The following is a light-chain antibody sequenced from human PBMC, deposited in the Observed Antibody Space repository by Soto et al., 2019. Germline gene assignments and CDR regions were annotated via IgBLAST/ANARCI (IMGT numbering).Light chain of an antibody. J-gene: IGLJ1*01. CDR2: SNN. CDR3: ATWDDSLNGFYV. Sequence: QSVLTQPPSASGTPGQGVTISCSGSTSNIGSNYVYWYQQLPGTAPKLLIYSNNHRPSGVPDRFSGSKSGTSASLAISGLRSDDEADYFCATWDDSLNGFYVFGTGTELTVL. CDR1: TSNIGSNY. V-gene: IGLV1-47*02.